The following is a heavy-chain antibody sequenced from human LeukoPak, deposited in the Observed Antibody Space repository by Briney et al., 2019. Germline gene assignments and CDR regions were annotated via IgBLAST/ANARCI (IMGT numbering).Heavy chain of an antibody. CDR3: ARSLRGDAFDI. J-gene: IGHJ3*02. D-gene: IGHD4-17*01. CDR1: GVSISSYY. V-gene: IGHV4-59*12. Sequence: SETLSLTCTVSGVSISSYYWSWIRQPPGKGLEWIGYIYHSGSTYYNPSLKSRVTISVDRSKNQFSLKLSSVTAADTAVYYCARSLRGDAFDIWGQGTMVTVSS. CDR2: IYHSGST.